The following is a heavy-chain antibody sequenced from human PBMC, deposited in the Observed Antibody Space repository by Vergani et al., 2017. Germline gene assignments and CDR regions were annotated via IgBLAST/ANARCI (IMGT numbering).Heavy chain of an antibody. CDR3: AREGGIAARSPSYGMDV. V-gene: IGHV3-7*03. J-gene: IGHJ6*02. Sequence: EVQLVESGGGLVKPGGSLRLSCAASGFTFSSYSMNWVRQAPGKGLEWVANIKQDGSEKYYVDSVKGRFTISRDNAKNSLYLQMNSLRAEDTAVYYCAREGGIAARSPSYGMDVWGQGTTVTVSS. D-gene: IGHD6-6*01. CDR1: GFTFSSYS. CDR2: IKQDGSEK.